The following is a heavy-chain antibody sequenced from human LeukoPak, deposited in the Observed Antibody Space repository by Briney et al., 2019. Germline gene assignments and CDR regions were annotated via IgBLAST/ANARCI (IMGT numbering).Heavy chain of an antibody. Sequence: GESLKISCKGSGYSFTSYWSGWVRQMPGKGLEWMGIIYPGDSDTRYSPSFQGQVTISADKSISTAYLQWRSLKASDTAMYYCARLFAATMSDYWGQGTLVTVSS. V-gene: IGHV5-51*01. J-gene: IGHJ4*02. CDR3: ARLFAATMSDY. D-gene: IGHD2-15*01. CDR2: IYPGDSDT. CDR1: GYSFTSYW.